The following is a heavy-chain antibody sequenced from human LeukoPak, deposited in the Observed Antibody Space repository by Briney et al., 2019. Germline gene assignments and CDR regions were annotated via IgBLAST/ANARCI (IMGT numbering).Heavy chain of an antibody. J-gene: IGHJ4*02. Sequence: SETLSLTCTVSVGSISSYYWSWIRHPPGKGLEWIGYIYYSGSTNYNPSLKSRVTISVDTSKNQFSLKLSSVTAADTAVYYCARAALGWPFDYWGQGTLVTVSS. D-gene: IGHD6-19*01. CDR3: ARAALGWPFDY. CDR1: VGSISSYY. V-gene: IGHV4-59*01. CDR2: IYYSGST.